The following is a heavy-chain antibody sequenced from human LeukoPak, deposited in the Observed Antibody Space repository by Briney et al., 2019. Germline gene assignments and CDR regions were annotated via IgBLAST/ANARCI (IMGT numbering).Heavy chain of an antibody. CDR1: GGSISSYY. D-gene: IGHD1-26*01. Sequence: PSETLSLTCTVSGGSISSYYWSWIPQPPGKGLEWIGYIYYSGSTNYNPSLKSRVTISVDTSKNHFSLKLSSATGADTAVYYCARVSSGSLVYWGQGTLVTVSS. V-gene: IGHV4-59*01. J-gene: IGHJ4*02. CDR3: ARVSSGSLVY. CDR2: IYYSGST.